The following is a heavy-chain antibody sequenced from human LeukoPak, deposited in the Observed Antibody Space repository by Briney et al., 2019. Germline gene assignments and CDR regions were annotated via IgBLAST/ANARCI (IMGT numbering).Heavy chain of an antibody. CDR3: ARGYCSGGSCHYYFDY. D-gene: IGHD2-15*01. CDR2: IYPGDSDT. Sequence: GESLKIPCKGSGYSFTSYWIGWVRQMPGKGLEWMGIIYPGDSDTRYSPSFQGQVTISADKSISTAYLQWSSLKASDTAMYYCARGYCSGGSCHYYFDYWGQGTLVTVSS. J-gene: IGHJ4*02. V-gene: IGHV5-51*01. CDR1: GYSFTSYW.